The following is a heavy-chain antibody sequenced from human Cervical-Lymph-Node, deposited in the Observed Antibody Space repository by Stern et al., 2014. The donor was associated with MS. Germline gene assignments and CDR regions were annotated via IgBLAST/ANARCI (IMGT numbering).Heavy chain of an antibody. D-gene: IGHD3-22*01. CDR2: IKPSGGST. Sequence: QVQLGQSGAEVKKPGASVKVSCKASGYIFTNYYLHWVRQAPGQGLEWMGIIKPSGGSTSYAQTFQGRVTMTRDTSTSTVYMELSSLTSEDTAVYYCAKEGRRDSSGDDCGMDVWGQGTTVTVSS. CDR3: AKEGRRDSSGDDCGMDV. V-gene: IGHV1-46*01. J-gene: IGHJ6*02. CDR1: GYIFTNYY.